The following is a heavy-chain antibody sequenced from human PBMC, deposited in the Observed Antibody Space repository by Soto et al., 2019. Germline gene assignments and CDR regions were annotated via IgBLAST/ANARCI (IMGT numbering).Heavy chain of an antibody. Sequence: ETLSLTCAVYGGSLSPYYWSWIRQPPEKGLEWIGEINHSGITNYSPSLKSRVTISLDTSKNQFSLTLSSLTAADTAVYYCARAVSARPAGFYYYAMDVWGQGTTVTVSS. CDR3: ARAVSARPAGFYYYAMDV. CDR1: GGSLSPYY. D-gene: IGHD6-6*01. CDR2: INHSGIT. J-gene: IGHJ6*02. V-gene: IGHV4-34*01.